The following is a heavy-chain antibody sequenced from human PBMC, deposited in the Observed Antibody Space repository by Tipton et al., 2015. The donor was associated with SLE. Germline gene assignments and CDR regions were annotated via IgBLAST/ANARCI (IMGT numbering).Heavy chain of an antibody. CDR1: GFTFSSYW. CDR2: IKQDGSEK. V-gene: IGHV3-7*01. Sequence: SLRLSCAASGFTFSSYWMSWVRQAPGKGLEWVANIKQDGSEKYYVDSVKGRFTISRDNAKNSLYLQMNSLRAEDTAVYYCASVTYYYDSSGYYNYWYFYLCGRRTLVSVSS. D-gene: IGHD3-22*01. CDR3: ASVTYYYDSSGYYNYWYFYL. J-gene: IGHJ2*01.